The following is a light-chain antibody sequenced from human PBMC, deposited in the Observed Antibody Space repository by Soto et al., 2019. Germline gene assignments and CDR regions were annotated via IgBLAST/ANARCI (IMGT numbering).Light chain of an antibody. Sequence: QSALTQPASVSGSPGQSVTISCTGTSSDIGGYRYVSWYQQRPGKAPKLMIHDVTHRPSGVSDRFSGSKSGNTASLTISGLQAEDEADYYCTSYTSDSSVIFGGGTKLTVL. CDR1: SSDIGGYRY. V-gene: IGLV2-14*03. CDR2: DVT. J-gene: IGLJ2*01. CDR3: TSYTSDSSVI.